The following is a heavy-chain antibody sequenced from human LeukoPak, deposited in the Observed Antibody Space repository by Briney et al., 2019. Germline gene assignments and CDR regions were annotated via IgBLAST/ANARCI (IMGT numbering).Heavy chain of an antibody. CDR3: ARSYYDFWSGYSNFDY. D-gene: IGHD3-3*01. CDR1: GYTFTSYY. J-gene: IGHJ4*02. Sequence: ASVKVSCKASGYTFTSYYMHWVRQAPGQGLEWMGIINPSGGSTSYAQKFQGRVTMTRDTSTSTVYMELSSLRSEDTAVYYCARSYYDFWSGYSNFDYWGQGTLVTVPS. V-gene: IGHV1-46*01. CDR2: INPSGGST.